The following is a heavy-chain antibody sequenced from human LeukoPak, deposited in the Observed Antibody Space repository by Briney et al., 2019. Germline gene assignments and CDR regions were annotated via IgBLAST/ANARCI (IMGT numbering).Heavy chain of an antibody. Sequence: GGSLRLSCAASGFTFSSYSMNWVRQAPGKGLEWVSYISSSSSINYADSVKGRFTISRDNAKNSLYLQMNSLRAEDTAVYYCAREHSSSSGRAAFDIWGQGTMVTVSP. CDR2: ISSSSSI. D-gene: IGHD6-6*01. J-gene: IGHJ3*02. CDR1: GFTFSSYS. V-gene: IGHV3-48*01. CDR3: AREHSSSSGRAAFDI.